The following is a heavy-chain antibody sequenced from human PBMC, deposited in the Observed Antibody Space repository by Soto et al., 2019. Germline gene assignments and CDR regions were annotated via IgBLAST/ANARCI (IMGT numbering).Heavy chain of an antibody. D-gene: IGHD6-19*01. Sequence: ASVKVFCKASGYTFTSYAMHWVRQAPGQRLEWMGWINAGNGNTKYSQKFQGRVTITRDTSASTAYMELSSLRSEDTAVYYCARGKRPGRYSSGWYDYFDYWGQGTLVTVSS. CDR1: GYTFTSYA. CDR3: ARGKRPGRYSSGWYDYFDY. J-gene: IGHJ4*01. V-gene: IGHV1-3*01. CDR2: INAGNGNT.